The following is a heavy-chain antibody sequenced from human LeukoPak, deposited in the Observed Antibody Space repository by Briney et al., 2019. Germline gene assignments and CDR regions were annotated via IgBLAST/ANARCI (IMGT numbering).Heavy chain of an antibody. CDR2: ISSSSSTI. V-gene: IGHV3-48*01. J-gene: IGHJ4*02. Sequence: GGSLRLSCAASGFTFSSYSMNWVRQAPGKGLEWVSYISSSSSTIYYADSVKGRFTISRDNAKNSLYLQMNSLRAEDTAVYYCARALGSGSYYLLVYFDYWGQGTLVTVSS. CDR1: GFTFSSYS. D-gene: IGHD1-26*01. CDR3: ARALGSGSYYLLVYFDY.